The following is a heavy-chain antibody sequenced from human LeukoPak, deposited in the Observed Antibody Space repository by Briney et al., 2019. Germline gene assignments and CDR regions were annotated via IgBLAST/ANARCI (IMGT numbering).Heavy chain of an antibody. CDR1: GYTFTSYG. CDR2: ISAYNGNT. V-gene: IGHV1-18*01. J-gene: IGHJ6*02. CDR3: AREDCSSTSCPPYYYYGMDV. Sequence: ASVKVSCKASGYTFTSYGISWVRQAPGQGLEWMGWISAYNGNTNYAQKLQGRVTMTTDTSTSTAYMELRGLRSDDTAVYYCAREDCSSTSCPPYYYYGMDVWGQGTTVTVSS. D-gene: IGHD2-2*01.